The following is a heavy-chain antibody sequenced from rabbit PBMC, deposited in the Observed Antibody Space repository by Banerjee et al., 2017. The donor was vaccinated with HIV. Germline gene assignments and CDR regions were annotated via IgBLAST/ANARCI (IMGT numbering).Heavy chain of an antibody. D-gene: IGHD7-1*01. CDR1: GFSFSSGYW. CDR3: VRGPSYAGYAGYTLFNL. CDR2: IGAGSGST. Sequence: QEQLVESGGGLVQPGASPTLTCTASGFSFSSGYWICWVRQAPGKGLEWIGCIGAGSGSTYYANWAKGRFTISSHNAQNTLYLQLNSLTAADTATYFCVRGPSYAGYAGYTLFNLWGPGTLVTVS. V-gene: IGHV1S45*01. J-gene: IGHJ4*01.